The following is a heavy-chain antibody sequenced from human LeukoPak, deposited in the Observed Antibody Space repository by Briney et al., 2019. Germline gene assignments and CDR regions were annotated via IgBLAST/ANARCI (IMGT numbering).Heavy chain of an antibody. CDR1: GGTFSSYA. V-gene: IGHV1-69*05. CDR3: ARDDYGGNSASWFDP. Sequence: GASVKVSCKASGGTFSSYAISWVRQAPGQGLEWMGGIIPIFGTANYAQKFQGRVTITTDESTSTAYMELSSLRSEDTAVYYCARDDYGGNSASWFDPWGQGTLVTVSS. J-gene: IGHJ5*02. CDR2: IIPIFGTA. D-gene: IGHD4-23*01.